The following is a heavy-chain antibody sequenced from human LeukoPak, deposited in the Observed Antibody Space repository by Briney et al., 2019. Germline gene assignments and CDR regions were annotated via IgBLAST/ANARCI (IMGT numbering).Heavy chain of an antibody. CDR2: IDNDGSYI. CDR3: AKIAVSGTWYFDL. J-gene: IGHJ2*01. Sequence: PGRSLRLSCAASGFTFSSYTMNWVRQAPGKGLEWVSSIDNDGSYIYYADSVKGRFTLSRDNAENSVHLQMISLRAEDTAVYYCAKIAVSGTWYFDLWGRGTLVTVSS. CDR1: GFTFSSYT. D-gene: IGHD6-19*01. V-gene: IGHV3-21*04.